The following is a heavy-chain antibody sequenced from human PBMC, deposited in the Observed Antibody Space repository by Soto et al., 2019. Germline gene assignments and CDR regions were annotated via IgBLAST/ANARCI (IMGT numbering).Heavy chain of an antibody. CDR2: ISSSSTYT. V-gene: IGHV3-11*05. J-gene: IGHJ2*01. Sequence: QVQLVESRGGLVKPGGSQRLSCAASGFSFRNYFMSWIRQAPGKGPEWISYISSSSTYTTYADSVKGRFTISRDNAKNSLYLQMNSLRAEDTALYYCAIKSATESFDFWGRGTLVTVSS. CDR1: GFSFRNYF. D-gene: IGHD2-15*01. CDR3: AIKSATESFDF.